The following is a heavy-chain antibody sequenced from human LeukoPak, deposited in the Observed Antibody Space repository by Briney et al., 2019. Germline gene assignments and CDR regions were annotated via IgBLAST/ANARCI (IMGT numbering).Heavy chain of an antibody. CDR3: AGYCSSTSCYIGWSDP. D-gene: IGHD2-2*02. CDR1: GYTFTSYG. V-gene: IGHV1-18*01. J-gene: IGHJ5*02. Sequence: GASVKVSCKASGYTFTSYGISWVRQAPGQGLEWMGWISAYNGNTNYAQKLQGRVTMTTDTSTSTAYMELRSLRSDDTAVYYCAGYCSSTSCYIGWSDPWGQGTLVTVSS. CDR2: ISAYNGNT.